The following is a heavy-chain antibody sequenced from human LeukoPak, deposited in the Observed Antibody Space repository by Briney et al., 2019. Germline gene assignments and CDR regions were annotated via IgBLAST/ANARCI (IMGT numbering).Heavy chain of an antibody. D-gene: IGHD3-3*01. CDR3: ARDHDFWSGYFPAYYYGMDV. Sequence: PGGSLRLSCAASGFTFSGFAMTWVRQAPGKGLEWVSSIGSDSKTHYSESVKGRFAISRDNSKSTLFLQMNSLRAEDTAVYYCARDHDFWSGYFPAYYYGMDVWGQGTTVTVSS. V-gene: IGHV3-23*01. CDR2: IGSDSKT. CDR1: GFTFSGFA. J-gene: IGHJ6*02.